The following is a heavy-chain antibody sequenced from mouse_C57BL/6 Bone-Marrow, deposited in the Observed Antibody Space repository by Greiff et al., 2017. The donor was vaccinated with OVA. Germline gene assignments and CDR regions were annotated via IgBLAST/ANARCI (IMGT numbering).Heavy chain of an antibody. CDR2: IYPRSGNT. D-gene: IGHD3-2*02. V-gene: IGHV1-81*01. Sequence: VQLQQSGAELARPGASVKLSCKASGYTFTSYGISWVKQRTGQGLEWIGEIYPRSGNTYYNEKFKGKATLTADKYSSTAYMELRSLTSEDSAVYFCAIPAQPYAMDYWGQGTSVTVSS. CDR3: AIPAQPYAMDY. J-gene: IGHJ4*01. CDR1: GYTFTSYG.